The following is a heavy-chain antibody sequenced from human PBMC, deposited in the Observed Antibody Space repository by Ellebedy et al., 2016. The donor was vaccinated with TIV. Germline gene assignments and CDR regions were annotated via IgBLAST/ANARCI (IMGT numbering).Heavy chain of an antibody. J-gene: IGHJ6*02. Sequence: GESLKISCKGSGYSFTSYWISWVRQMPGKGLEWMGRIDPSDSYTNYSPSFQGHVTISADKSISTAYLQWSSLKASDTAMYYCARQEVDMVGVTSYYYYYGMDVWGQGTTVTVSS. V-gene: IGHV5-10-1*01. CDR2: IDPSDSYT. CDR1: GYSFTSYW. D-gene: IGHD5-12*01. CDR3: ARQEVDMVGVTSYYYYYGMDV.